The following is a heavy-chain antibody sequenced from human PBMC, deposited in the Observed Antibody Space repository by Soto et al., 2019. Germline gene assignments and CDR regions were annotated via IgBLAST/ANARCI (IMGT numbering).Heavy chain of an antibody. D-gene: IGHD4-17*01. J-gene: IGHJ4*02. CDR3: ASRGLNGDPFDY. V-gene: IGHV4-39*01. CDR2: IYYSGGT. Sequence: LSLTCTVSGGSIISTTYYWGWIRQPPGKGLEWIGSIYYSGGTYYNPSLKSRVTISVDTYKKQFSLKLTSVTAADTAVYYCASRGLNGDPFDYWGQGTLVTVSS. CDR1: GGSIISTTYY.